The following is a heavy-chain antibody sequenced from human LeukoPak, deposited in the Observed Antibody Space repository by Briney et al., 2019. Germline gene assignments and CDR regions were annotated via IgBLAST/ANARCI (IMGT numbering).Heavy chain of an antibody. D-gene: IGHD1-1*01. J-gene: IGHJ1*01. Sequence: GGSLRLSCAASGFTFDDYAMHWVRQAPGKGLEWVSLISWDGGSTYYADSVKGRFTISRDNSKNSLYLQMNSLRAEDTALYYCAKGTERYFQHWGQGTLVTVSS. CDR2: ISWDGGST. CDR3: AKGTERYFQH. V-gene: IGHV3-43D*03. CDR1: GFTFDDYA.